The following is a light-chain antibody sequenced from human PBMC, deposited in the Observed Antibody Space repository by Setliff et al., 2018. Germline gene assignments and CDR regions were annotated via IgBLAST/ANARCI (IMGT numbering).Light chain of an antibody. Sequence: QSALTQPASVSGSPGQSITISCTGTRSDVGGYNYVSWYQQHPGKVPKLMIYEVSNRPSGVSNRFSGSKSVNTASLTISGLQAEDEGDYYCYSYAGGDTYAIFGGGTK. CDR1: RSDVGGYNY. J-gene: IGLJ2*01. CDR3: YSYAGGDTYAI. V-gene: IGLV2-23*02. CDR2: EVS.